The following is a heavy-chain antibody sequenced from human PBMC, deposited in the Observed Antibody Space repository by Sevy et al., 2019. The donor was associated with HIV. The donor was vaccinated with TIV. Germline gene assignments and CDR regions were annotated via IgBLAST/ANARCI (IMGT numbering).Heavy chain of an antibody. CDR2: INTNTGNP. J-gene: IGHJ6*02. Sequence: ASVKVSCKASGYTFTSYAMNWVRQAPGQGLEWMGWINTNTGNPTYAQGFTGRFVFSLDNSVSTAYLQISSLKAEDTAVYYGAREYYDFWSGYYNPQEYYYYGMDVWGQGTTVTVSS. D-gene: IGHD3-3*01. CDR1: GYTFTSYA. V-gene: IGHV7-4-1*02. CDR3: AREYYDFWSGYYNPQEYYYYGMDV.